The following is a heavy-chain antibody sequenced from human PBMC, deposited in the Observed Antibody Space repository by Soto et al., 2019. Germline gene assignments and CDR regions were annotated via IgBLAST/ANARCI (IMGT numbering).Heavy chain of an antibody. CDR3: ARGDTMVRAAHAAHYCMDV. V-gene: IGHV1-8*01. J-gene: IGHJ6*02. CDR2: MNPNSGDT. D-gene: IGHD3-10*01. Sequence: QVQLVQSGAEVKKPGASVKVSCKASGYTFTSYDIYWVRQAPGQGLAWMGWMNPNSGDTVYAQKFQGRGTMTRNTSIRTDSMEVSSLISDDKAVKYCARGDTMVRAAHAAHYCMDVWGQGTTVTVSS. CDR1: GYTFTSYD.